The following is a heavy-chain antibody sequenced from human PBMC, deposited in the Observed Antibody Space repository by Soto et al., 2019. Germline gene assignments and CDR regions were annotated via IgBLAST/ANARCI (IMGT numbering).Heavy chain of an antibody. CDR2: ISYDGSNK. CDR3: ARSRDSGWAYDAFDI. J-gene: IGHJ3*02. V-gene: IGHV3-30-3*01. CDR1: GFTFSSYA. Sequence: QVQLVESGGGVVQPGRSLRLSCAASGFTFSSYAMHWVRQAPGKGLEWVAVISYDGSNKYYADSVKGRFTISRDNSKNTLYMQMNGLRGEDTAVYYCARSRDSGWAYDAFDIWGQGTMVTVSS. D-gene: IGHD5-12*01.